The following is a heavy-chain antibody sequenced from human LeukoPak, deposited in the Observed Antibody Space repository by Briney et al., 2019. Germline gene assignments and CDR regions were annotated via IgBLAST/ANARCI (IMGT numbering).Heavy chain of an antibody. J-gene: IGHJ4*02. Sequence: PGGSLRPSCAASGFTFSTYAMSWVRQAPGKGLEWVSFISDSGGSTYSADSVRGRFTISRDNSKNTLYLQMNSLRAEDTALYYCAKDARLGLDYWGQGTLVTVSS. CDR3: AKDARLGLDY. CDR1: GFTFSTYA. CDR2: ISDSGGST. D-gene: IGHD7-27*01. V-gene: IGHV3-23*01.